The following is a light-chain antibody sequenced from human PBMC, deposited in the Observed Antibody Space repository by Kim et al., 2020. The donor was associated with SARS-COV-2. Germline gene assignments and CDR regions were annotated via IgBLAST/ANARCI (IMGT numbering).Light chain of an antibody. V-gene: IGLV3-19*01. Sequence: VALGQNVRITCQGGSLRTYYASWYLQKPGEAPKLVLYNGNGRPGGIPDRLSGSSLGTTASLIIGGAQPEDEGDYYCHSRASTDNRVFGSGTKVTVL. CDR2: NGN. CDR1: SLRTYY. J-gene: IGLJ1*01. CDR3: HSRASTDNRV.